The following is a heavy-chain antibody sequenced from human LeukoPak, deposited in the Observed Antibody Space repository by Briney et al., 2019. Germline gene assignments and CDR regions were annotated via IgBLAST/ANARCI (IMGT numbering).Heavy chain of an antibody. CDR2: LYSGGST. CDR3: ARGRTLGSYDYSHFDY. CDR1: GFTVSGTF. V-gene: IGHV3-53*01. D-gene: IGHD5-18*01. Sequence: GGPLRLSCAASGFTVSGTFMSWVRQAPGKGLEWVSVLYSGGSTYYADSVKGRFTISRDNAKNTLYLQINSLRAEDTAVYYCARGRTLGSYDYSHFDYWGQGTLVTVAS. J-gene: IGHJ4*02.